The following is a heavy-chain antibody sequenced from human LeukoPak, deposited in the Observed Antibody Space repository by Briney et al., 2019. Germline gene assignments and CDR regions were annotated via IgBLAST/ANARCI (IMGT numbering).Heavy chain of an antibody. V-gene: IGHV3-23*01. CDR2: ISGSGGST. J-gene: IGHJ4*02. Sequence: GGSLRLSCAASGFTFSSYAMSWVRQAPGKGLEWVSAISGSGGSTYYADSVKGRFTISRDNSKNTLYLQMNSLRAEDTAVYYCARDQGDYYGSALPDYWGQGTLVTVSS. CDR1: GFTFSSYA. CDR3: ARDQGDYYGSALPDY. D-gene: IGHD3-10*01.